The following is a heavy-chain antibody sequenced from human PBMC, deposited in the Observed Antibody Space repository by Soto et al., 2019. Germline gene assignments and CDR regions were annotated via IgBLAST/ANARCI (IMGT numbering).Heavy chain of an antibody. J-gene: IGHJ4*02. V-gene: IGHV1-2*04. CDR1: GYTFTGYY. Sequence: ASVKVSCKASGYTFTGYYMHWVRQAPGQGLEWMGWINPNSGGTNYAQKFQGWVTMTRDTSISTAYMELSRLRSDDTAVYYCARERGGDSGTFDYWGQGTLVTVSS. CDR3: ARERGGDSGTFDY. CDR2: INPNSGGT. D-gene: IGHD3-16*01.